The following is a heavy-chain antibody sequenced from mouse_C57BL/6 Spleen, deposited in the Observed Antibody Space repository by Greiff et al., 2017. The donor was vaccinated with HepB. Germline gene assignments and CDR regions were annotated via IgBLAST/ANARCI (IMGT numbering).Heavy chain of an antibody. Sequence: QVQLQQPGAELVKPGASVKVSCKASGYTFTSYWMHWVKQRPGQGLEWIGRIHPSDSDTNYNQKFKGKATFTVDKSSSTASMQLSSLTSEDSAVYYCAIDGTVVSFDYWGQGTTLTVSS. CDR3: AIDGTVVSFDY. CDR1: GYTFTSYW. J-gene: IGHJ2*01. D-gene: IGHD1-1*01. CDR2: IHPSDSDT. V-gene: IGHV1-74*01.